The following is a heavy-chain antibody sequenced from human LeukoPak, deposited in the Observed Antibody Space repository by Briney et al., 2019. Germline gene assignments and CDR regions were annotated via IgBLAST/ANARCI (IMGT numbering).Heavy chain of an antibody. Sequence: GGSLRLSCAASGFNFHDYALHWVRQAPGKGLEWVSGINWNTDDIGYADSVKGRFTISRDNAKNSLYLQMNSLRAEDTAVYFCAGGRGWLVDYWGQGTRVTVSS. V-gene: IGHV3-9*01. CDR1: GFNFHDYA. CDR3: AGGRGWLVDY. CDR2: INWNTDDI. J-gene: IGHJ4*02. D-gene: IGHD3-22*01.